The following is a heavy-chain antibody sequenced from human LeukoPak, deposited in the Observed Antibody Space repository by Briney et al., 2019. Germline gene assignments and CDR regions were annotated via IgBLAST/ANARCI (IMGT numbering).Heavy chain of an antibody. CDR2: ISANNGYT. Sequence: ASVRVSCKASGYTFTIYGISWVRQAPGQGLEWMGWISANNGYTNYAQKLQDRVTMTTDTSTSTAYMELRSLRSDDTAVYYCARSVSEEYYYYYYMDVWGKGTTVTVSS. CDR3: ARSVSEEYYYYYYMDV. CDR1: GYTFTIYG. D-gene: IGHD5/OR15-5a*01. J-gene: IGHJ6*03. V-gene: IGHV1-18*01.